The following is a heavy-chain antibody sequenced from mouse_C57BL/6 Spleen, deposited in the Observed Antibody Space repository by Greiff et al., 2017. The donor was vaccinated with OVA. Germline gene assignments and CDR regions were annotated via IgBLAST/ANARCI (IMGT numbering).Heavy chain of an antibody. D-gene: IGHD1-1*01. V-gene: IGHV5-17*01. CDR3: ARPSYGSSYLDY. Sequence: EVQRVESGGGLVKPGGSLKLSCAASGFTFSDYGMHWVRQAPEKGLEGVAYIRSGSSTLYSADTVKGRFTISRDNAKNTLFLQMTSLRSEDTAMYYCARPSYGSSYLDYWGQGTTLTVSS. J-gene: IGHJ2*01. CDR1: GFTFSDYG. CDR2: IRSGSSTL.